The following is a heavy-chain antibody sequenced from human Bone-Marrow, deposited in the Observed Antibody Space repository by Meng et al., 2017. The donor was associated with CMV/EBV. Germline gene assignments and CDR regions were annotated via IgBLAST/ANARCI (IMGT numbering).Heavy chain of an antibody. Sequence: GSLRLSFAVYGGSFSGYYWSWIRQPPGKGLEWIGEINHSGSTNYNPSLKSRVTISVDTSKNQFSLKLSSVTAADTAVYYCARHSGRRYDNWFDPWGQGTLVTVSS. CDR1: GGSFSGYY. J-gene: IGHJ5*02. V-gene: IGHV4-34*01. CDR2: INHSGST. D-gene: IGHD1-1*01. CDR3: ARHSGRRYDNWFDP.